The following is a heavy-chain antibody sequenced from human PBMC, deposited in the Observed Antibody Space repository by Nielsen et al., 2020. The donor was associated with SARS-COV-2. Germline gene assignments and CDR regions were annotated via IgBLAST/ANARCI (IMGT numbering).Heavy chain of an antibody. CDR1: GFTFNAYN. Sequence: GESLKISCAVSGFTFNAYNMNWVRQAPGKGLEWISSVSYSGRDTYYAASVTGRFTNSRDTTNNTLYLQMNGLRAEDTAVYYCTRDQSSGYASMGPDSWGQGTLVTVSS. J-gene: IGHJ4*02. D-gene: IGHD2-15*01. CDR3: TRDQSSGYASMGPDS. V-gene: IGHV3-23*01. CDR2: VSYSGRDT.